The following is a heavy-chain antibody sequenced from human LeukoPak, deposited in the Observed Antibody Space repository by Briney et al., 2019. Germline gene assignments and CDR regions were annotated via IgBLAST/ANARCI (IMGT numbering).Heavy chain of an antibody. CDR3: ARDGEGRYYDSSGLYAFDI. D-gene: IGHD3-22*01. J-gene: IGHJ3*02. Sequence: SVKVSCKASGGTFSSYAISWVRQAPGQGLEWMGGIIPIFGTANYAQKFQGRVTITTDESTSTAYMELSSLRSEDTAVYCCARDGEGRYYDSSGLYAFDIWGQGTMVTVSS. V-gene: IGHV1-69*05. CDR2: IIPIFGTA. CDR1: GGTFSSYA.